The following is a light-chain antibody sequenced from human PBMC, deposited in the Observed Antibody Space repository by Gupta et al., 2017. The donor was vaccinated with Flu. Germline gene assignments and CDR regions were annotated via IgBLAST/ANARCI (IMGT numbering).Light chain of an antibody. J-gene: IGKJ1*01. Sequence: PSSLSASVGDRVTITCRASQRISSYLNWYQQKPGKAPKLLIYAASRVQSGAPSRFSGSGSGTDFTLTISRLQPEDFATFYCQQRDSTPSTFGQGTKVEVK. CDR1: QRISSY. CDR2: AAS. CDR3: QQRDSTPST. V-gene: IGKV1-39*01.